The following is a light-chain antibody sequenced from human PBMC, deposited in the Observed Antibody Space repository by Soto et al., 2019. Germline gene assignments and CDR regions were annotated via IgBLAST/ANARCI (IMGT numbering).Light chain of an antibody. Sequence: EIVLTQSPATLSLSPGERATLSCGASQSVGSFLAWYQQKPGQAPRLLIYAASNRATGIPARFSGSGSGTDVTLTIGSPEPEDFAVYYCLQRRNWPWTFGVGTKLDIK. CDR2: AAS. V-gene: IGKV3-11*01. CDR1: QSVGSF. CDR3: LQRRNWPWT. J-gene: IGKJ1*01.